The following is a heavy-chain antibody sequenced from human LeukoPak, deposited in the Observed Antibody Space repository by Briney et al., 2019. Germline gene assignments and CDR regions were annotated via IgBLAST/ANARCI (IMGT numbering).Heavy chain of an antibody. D-gene: IGHD5-24*01. CDR1: GFTFSSYS. V-gene: IGHV3-21*01. Sequence: GGSLRLSCAASGFTFSSYSMNWVRQAPGKGLEWVSSISSSSSYIYYADSVKGRFTISRDNSKNTLYLQMNSLRAEDTAVYYCARGPRRGTALFRWLQFGGQGTLVTVSS. CDR2: ISSSSSYI. CDR3: ARGPRRGTALFRWLQF. J-gene: IGHJ4*02.